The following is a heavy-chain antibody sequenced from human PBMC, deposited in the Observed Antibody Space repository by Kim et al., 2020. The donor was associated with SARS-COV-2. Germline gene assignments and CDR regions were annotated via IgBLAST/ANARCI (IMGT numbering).Heavy chain of an antibody. V-gene: IGHV3-23*01. CDR3: AKRLVSGTFDY. CDR1: GFTFSSYA. D-gene: IGHD1-20*01. CDR2: ISGSGGTT. J-gene: IGHJ4*02. Sequence: GGSLRLSCAASGFTFSSYAISWVRQAPGKGPEWVSAISGSGGTTYYADSVKGRFTISRDNSKNTLYLQMNSLRAEDTAIYYCAKRLVSGTFDYWGQGTLVTVSS.